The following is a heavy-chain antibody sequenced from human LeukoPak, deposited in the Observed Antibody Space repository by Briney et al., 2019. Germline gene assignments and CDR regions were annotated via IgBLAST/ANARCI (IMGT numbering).Heavy chain of an antibody. Sequence: GRSLRLSCGASGFTFRSWGVHWPRQAPGKGLEWVALIGYDGTNEYYADSVKGRFTISRDNSKNTLYLQMNSLRAEDTAVYYCARDRVNYGDYPDAFDIWGQGTMVTVSS. CDR3: ARDRVNYGDYPDAFDI. J-gene: IGHJ3*02. V-gene: IGHV3-33*01. CDR2: IGYDGTNE. D-gene: IGHD4-17*01. CDR1: GFTFRSWG.